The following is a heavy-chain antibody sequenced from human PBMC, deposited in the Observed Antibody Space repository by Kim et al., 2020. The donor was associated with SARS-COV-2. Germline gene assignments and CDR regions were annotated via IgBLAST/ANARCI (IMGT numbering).Heavy chain of an antibody. D-gene: IGHD3-10*01. V-gene: IGHV5-51*01. Sequence: GESLKISCKGSGYSFTSYWIGWVRQMPGKGLEWMGIIYPGDSDTRYSPSFQGQVTISADKSISTAYLQWSSLKASDTAMYYCARPSLRFGELNPEFDYWGQGTLVTVSS. CDR3: ARPSLRFGELNPEFDY. CDR2: IYPGDSDT. CDR1: GYSFTSYW. J-gene: IGHJ4*02.